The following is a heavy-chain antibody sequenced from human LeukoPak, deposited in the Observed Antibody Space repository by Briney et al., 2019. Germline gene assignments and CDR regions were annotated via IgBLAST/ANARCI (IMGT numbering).Heavy chain of an antibody. D-gene: IGHD2-15*01. CDR2: IIPILGIA. CDR1: GGTFSSYA. CDR3: ASEPLGYCSGGSCYGVDY. J-gene: IGHJ4*02. Sequence: GASVKVSCKASGGTFSSYAISWVRQAPGQGLEWMGRIIPILGIANYAQKFQGRVTITADKSTSTAYMELSSLRSEDTAVYYCASEPLGYCSGGSCYGVDYWGQGTLVTVSS. V-gene: IGHV1-69*04.